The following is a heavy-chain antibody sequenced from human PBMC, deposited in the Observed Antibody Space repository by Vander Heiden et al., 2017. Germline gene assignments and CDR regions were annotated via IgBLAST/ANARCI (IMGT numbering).Heavy chain of an antibody. CDR1: GYTFTSYD. V-gene: IGHV1-8*01. D-gene: IGHD1-26*01. Sequence: QVQLVQSGAEVKQPGASVTVSCKASGYTFTSYDINWGRQATGQGLEWMGWMNPNSGNTGYAQKFQGRVTMTRNTSISTSYMELSSLRSEDTAVYYCVACWELWNYWGQGTLVTVSS. J-gene: IGHJ4*02. CDR2: MNPNSGNT. CDR3: VACWELWNY.